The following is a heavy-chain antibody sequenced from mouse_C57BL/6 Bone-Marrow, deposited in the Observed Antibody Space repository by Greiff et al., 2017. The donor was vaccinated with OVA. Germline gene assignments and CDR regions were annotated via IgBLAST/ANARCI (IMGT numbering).Heavy chain of an antibody. D-gene: IGHD1-1*01. CDR3: AKITTVVPWYFDV. CDR1: GYTFTSYW. CDR2: IHPSDSDT. V-gene: IGHV1-74*01. J-gene: IGHJ1*03. Sequence: QVQLQQPGAELVKPGASVKVSCKASGYTFTSYWMHWVKQRPGQGLEWIGMIHPSDSDTNYNQKFKGKATLTVDKSSSTAYMQLSSLTSEDSAVYYCAKITTVVPWYFDVWGTGTTVTVTS.